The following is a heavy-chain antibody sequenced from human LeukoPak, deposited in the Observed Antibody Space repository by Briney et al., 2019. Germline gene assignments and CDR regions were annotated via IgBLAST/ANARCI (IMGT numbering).Heavy chain of an antibody. V-gene: IGHV3-9*01. D-gene: IGHD2-15*01. J-gene: IGHJ4*02. CDR3: AKDYAAHIYCSGGSCSFFDY. CDR2: ISWNSGSI. Sequence: GGSLRLSCAASGFTFDDYAMHWVRQAPGKGLEWVSGISWNSGSIGYADSVKGRFTISRDNAKNSLYLQMNSLRAEDTALYYCAKDYAAHIYCSGGSCSFFDYWGEGTLVTVSS. CDR1: GFTFDDYA.